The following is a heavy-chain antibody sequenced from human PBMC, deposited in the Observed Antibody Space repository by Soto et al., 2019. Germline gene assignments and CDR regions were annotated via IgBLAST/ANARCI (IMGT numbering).Heavy chain of an antibody. J-gene: IGHJ3*02. Sequence: QVQLVQSGAEVKKPGASVKVSCKASGYTFTSYGITWVRQAPGQGLEWMGWISAYNGNTNYAQKLQGKVTMTTDTSKSTAYMELRSLRSDDTAVYYCARTGAYYYDSSGYYAFDSWGQGTMVTVSS. D-gene: IGHD3-22*01. V-gene: IGHV1-18*01. CDR3: ARTGAYYYDSSGYYAFDS. CDR2: ISAYNGNT. CDR1: GYTFTSYG.